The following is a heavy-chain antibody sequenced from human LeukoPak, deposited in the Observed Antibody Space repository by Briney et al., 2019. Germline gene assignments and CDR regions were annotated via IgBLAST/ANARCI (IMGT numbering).Heavy chain of an antibody. CDR1: GFTFSSYG. V-gene: IGHV3-23*01. CDR3: AKDQERTVPAAEYFQH. J-gene: IGHJ1*01. CDR2: ISGSGGST. Sequence: PGGSLRLSCAASGFTFSSYGMSWVRQAPGKGLEWVSAISGSGGSTYYADSVKGRFTISRDNSKNTLYLQMNSLRAEDTAVYYCAKDQERTVPAAEYFQHWGQGTLVTVSS. D-gene: IGHD2-2*01.